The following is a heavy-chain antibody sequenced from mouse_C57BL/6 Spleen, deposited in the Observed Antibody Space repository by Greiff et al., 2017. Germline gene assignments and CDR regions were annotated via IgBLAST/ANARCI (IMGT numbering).Heavy chain of an antibody. J-gene: IGHJ4*01. CDR3: AREFPITTVVARAMDY. CDR1: GFSLTSYG. CDR2: IWSGGST. V-gene: IGHV2-2*01. Sequence: QVQLKESGPGLVQPSQSLSITCTVSGFSLTSYGVHWVRQSPGKGLEWLGVIWSGGSTDYNAAFISRLSISKDNSKSHVFFKMNSLQADDTAIYYRAREFPITTVVARAMDYWGQGTSVTVSS. D-gene: IGHD1-1*01.